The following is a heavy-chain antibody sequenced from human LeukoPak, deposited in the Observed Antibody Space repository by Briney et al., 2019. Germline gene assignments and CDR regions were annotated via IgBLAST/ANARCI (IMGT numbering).Heavy chain of an antibody. Sequence: GGSLRLSCAASGFTFSSYWMHWVRQAPGKGLVWVSRINSDGSSTSYADSVKGRFTISRDNAKNTLYLQMNSLRAEDTAVYYCARDLWFGELLRYYYYGMDVWGKGTTVTVSS. CDR2: INSDGSST. D-gene: IGHD3-10*01. CDR3: ARDLWFGELLRYYYYGMDV. J-gene: IGHJ6*04. V-gene: IGHV3-74*01. CDR1: GFTFSSYW.